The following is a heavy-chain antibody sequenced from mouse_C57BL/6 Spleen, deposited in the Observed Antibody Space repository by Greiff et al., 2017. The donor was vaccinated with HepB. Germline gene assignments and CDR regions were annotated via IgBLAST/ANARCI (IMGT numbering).Heavy chain of an antibody. J-gene: IGHJ2*01. V-gene: IGHV1-42*01. CDR2: INPSTGGT. Sequence: VQLQQSGPELVKPGASVKISCKASGYSFTGYYMNWVKQSPEKSLEWIGEINPSTGGTTYNQKFKAKATLTVDKSSSTAYMQLKSLTSEDSAVYYCARGGPYFDYWGQGTTRTVSS. CDR1: GYSFTGYY. CDR3: ARGGPYFDY.